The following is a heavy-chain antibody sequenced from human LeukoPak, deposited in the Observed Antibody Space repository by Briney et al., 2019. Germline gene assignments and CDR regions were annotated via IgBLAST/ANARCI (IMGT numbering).Heavy chain of an antibody. Sequence: ASVKVSFKASGYTFTSYYMHWVRQAPGQGLEWMGIINPSGGSTSYAQKFQGRVTMTRDTSTSTVYMELSSLRSEDTAVYYCARGHYYDSSGYFDGYYYFDYWGQGTLVTVSS. V-gene: IGHV1-46*01. CDR2: INPSGGST. J-gene: IGHJ4*02. CDR3: ARGHYYDSSGYFDGYYYFDY. D-gene: IGHD3-22*01. CDR1: GYTFTSYY.